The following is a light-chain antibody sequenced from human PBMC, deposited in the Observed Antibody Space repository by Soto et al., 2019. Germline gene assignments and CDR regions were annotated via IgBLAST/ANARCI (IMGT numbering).Light chain of an antibody. V-gene: IGLV1-51*02. Sequence: QSVLTQPPSVSAAPGQKVTISCSGSSSNLGNNYVSWYQQLPGTAPKLLIYENNKRPSGIPDRSSGSKSGTSATLGITGLQTGDEADYYCGTWDSSLSAVVFGGGTKLTVL. J-gene: IGLJ2*01. CDR2: ENN. CDR3: GTWDSSLSAVV. CDR1: SSNLGNNY.